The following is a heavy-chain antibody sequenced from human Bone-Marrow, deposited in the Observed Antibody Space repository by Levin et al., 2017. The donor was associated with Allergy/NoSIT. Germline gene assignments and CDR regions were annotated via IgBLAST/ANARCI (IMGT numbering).Heavy chain of an antibody. J-gene: IGHJ6*03. Sequence: PSETLSLTCTVSGASVSTNDGYADYWGWIRQTPGKGLEWIGHIHYSGTTSYNPSLKRRVTLSVDTSKKQFYLRLTSVTDADTSVYFCARHKMLRGVEEDLYYYTDVWGKGTTVTVSS. CDR3: ARHKMLRGVEEDLYYYTDV. CDR1: GASVSTNDGYADY. CDR2: IHYSGTT. V-gene: IGHV4-39*01. D-gene: IGHD3-10*01.